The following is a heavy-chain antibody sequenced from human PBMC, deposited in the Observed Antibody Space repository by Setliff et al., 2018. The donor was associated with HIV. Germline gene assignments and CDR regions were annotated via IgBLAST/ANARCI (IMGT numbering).Heavy chain of an antibody. V-gene: IGHV4-59*01. CDR3: ARGVGEYYNFWSGYPAWYFDL. CDR2: IYDSGST. Sequence: SETLSLTCTVSGGSISSDYWSWIRQPPGKGMEWIGFIYDSGSTNYNPSLESRVTISVDTSKNQFSLKLSSVTAADTAVYYCARGVGEYYNFWSGYPAWYFDLWGRGTLVTVSS. J-gene: IGHJ2*01. CDR1: GGSISSDY. D-gene: IGHD3-3*01.